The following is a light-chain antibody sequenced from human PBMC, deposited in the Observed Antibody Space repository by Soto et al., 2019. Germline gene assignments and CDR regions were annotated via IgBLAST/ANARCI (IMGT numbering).Light chain of an antibody. CDR3: QQSHSSPLT. J-gene: IGKJ4*01. CDR1: QTISTC. CDR2: AAS. Sequence: IQMTQSPSFLSASVGDRVTITCRASQTISTCLNWYQQKPGKAPELLIYAASSLQSGVPSRFSGSGSGTDFTLTISSLQPEDSAAYYCQQSHSSPLTFGGGTRWIS. V-gene: IGKV1-39*01.